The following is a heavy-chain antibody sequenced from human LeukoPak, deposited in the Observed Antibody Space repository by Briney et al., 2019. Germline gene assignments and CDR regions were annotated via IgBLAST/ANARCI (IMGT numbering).Heavy chain of an antibody. J-gene: IGHJ4*02. Sequence: GGSLRLSCAASGFSLSDSHMHWVRQAPGKGLEWVGHIRSRRDNYATAYGVSVQGRFTISRDDSNNMAYLQMNSLTADDTAVYYCARHSATMVRGVPEFDYWGQGTLVTVSS. V-gene: IGHV3-73*01. D-gene: IGHD3-10*01. CDR2: IRSRRDNYAT. CDR1: GFSLSDSH. CDR3: ARHSATMVRGVPEFDY.